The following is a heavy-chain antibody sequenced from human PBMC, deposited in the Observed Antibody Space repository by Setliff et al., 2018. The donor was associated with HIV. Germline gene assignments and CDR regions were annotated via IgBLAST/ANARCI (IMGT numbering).Heavy chain of an antibody. D-gene: IGHD6-19*01. J-gene: IGHJ4*02. Sequence: SETLSLTCAVSGGTFSLHYYTWIRQSPLRGLEWIGEINHSGGTRYNPSLESRVTMSLDSSGNQFSLTLTSVTAADTAVYYCARDPNTGWYYLDFWGPGALVTVSS. CDR2: INHSGGT. CDR3: ARDPNTGWYYLDF. V-gene: IGHV4-34*01. CDR1: GGTFSLHY.